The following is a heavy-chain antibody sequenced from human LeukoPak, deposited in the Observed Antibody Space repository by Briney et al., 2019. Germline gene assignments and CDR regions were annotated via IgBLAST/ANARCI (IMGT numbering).Heavy chain of an antibody. Sequence: GGPLRLSCAASGFTFSSYAMSWVRQAPGKGLEWVSAISGSGGSTYYADSVKGRFTISRDNSKNTLYLQMNSLRAEDTAVYYCAKDPAPSGVFDPWGQGTLVTVSS. D-gene: IGHD2-8*01. CDR3: AKDPAPSGVFDP. CDR1: GFTFSSYA. CDR2: ISGSGGST. J-gene: IGHJ5*02. V-gene: IGHV3-23*01.